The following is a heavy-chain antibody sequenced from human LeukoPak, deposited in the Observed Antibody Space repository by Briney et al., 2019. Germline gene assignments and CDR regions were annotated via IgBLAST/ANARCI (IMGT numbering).Heavy chain of an antibody. Sequence: ASVKVSCKASGYTFTGYYMHWVRQAPGQGLEWMGWINPNSGGTNYAQKFQGRVTMTTDTSTSTAYMELRSLGSDDTAVYYCARDNLYSSSWLHSGYYYYGMDVWGQGTTVTVSS. J-gene: IGHJ6*02. D-gene: IGHD6-13*01. V-gene: IGHV1-2*02. CDR2: INPNSGGT. CDR1: GYTFTGYY. CDR3: ARDNLYSSSWLHSGYYYYGMDV.